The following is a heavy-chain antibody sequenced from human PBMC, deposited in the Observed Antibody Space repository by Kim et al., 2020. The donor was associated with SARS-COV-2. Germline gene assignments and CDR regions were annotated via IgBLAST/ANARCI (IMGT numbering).Heavy chain of an antibody. CDR3: APINWNFPPDFDY. CDR2: IKDDGSQK. J-gene: IGHJ4*02. D-gene: IGHD1-1*01. Sequence: GGSLRLSCAASGFTFSMYWMTWVRQAPGKGLEWVASIKDDGSQKYYVDSVKGRFTISKDNAKNSLYLQMNSLRAEDTAVYYCAPINWNFPPDFDYWGQGTLVTVSS. V-gene: IGHV3-7*01. CDR1: GFTFSMYW.